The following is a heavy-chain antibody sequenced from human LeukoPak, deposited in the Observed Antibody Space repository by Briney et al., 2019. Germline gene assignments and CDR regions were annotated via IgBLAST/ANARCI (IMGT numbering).Heavy chain of an antibody. D-gene: IGHD5-18*01. V-gene: IGHV4-34*01. J-gene: IGHJ5*02. CDR2: IKHRGST. CDR1: GGSFRGYY. CDR3: ARLTLDTAMAPNWFDP. Sequence: SSETLSLTCAVYGGSFRGYYWSWIRQPPGKGQEWIGEIKHRGSTNYNPSLKSRVTISVDTSKNQFSLKLSSVTAADTAVYYCARLTLDTAMAPNWFDPWGQGTLVTVSS.